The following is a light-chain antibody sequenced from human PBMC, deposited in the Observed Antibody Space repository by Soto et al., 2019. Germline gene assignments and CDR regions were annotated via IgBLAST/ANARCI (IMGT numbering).Light chain of an antibody. J-gene: IGKJ3*01. CDR3: QQSYSTPFT. Sequence: DIQMTQSPSTLSASLGDRVTITCRASQSISSWLACYQHKPGKAAKLLIYDASSLESGVPSRFSGSGSGTDFTLTISSLQPEDFGTYYCQQSYSTPFTFAPGTKVDI. V-gene: IGKV1-5*01. CDR2: DAS. CDR1: QSISSW.